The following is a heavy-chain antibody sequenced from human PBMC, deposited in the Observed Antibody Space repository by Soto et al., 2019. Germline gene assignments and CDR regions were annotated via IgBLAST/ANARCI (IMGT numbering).Heavy chain of an antibody. Sequence: LRLSCAASGFTFSSYAMSWVRQAPGKGLEWVSAISGSGGSTYYADSVKGRFTISRDNSKNTLYLQMNSLRAEDTAVYYCAKVGRYDSSGYYYQGSFDYWGQGTLVTVSS. CDR3: AKVGRYDSSGYYYQGSFDY. CDR2: ISGSGGST. D-gene: IGHD3-22*01. CDR1: GFTFSSYA. V-gene: IGHV3-23*01. J-gene: IGHJ4*02.